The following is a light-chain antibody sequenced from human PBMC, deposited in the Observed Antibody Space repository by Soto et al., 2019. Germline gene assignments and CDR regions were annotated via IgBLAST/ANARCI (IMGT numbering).Light chain of an antibody. Sequence: EIVMTQSPTTLSVSPWERTTLSCRASQSVNSNLAWYQQKPGQAPRLLIYGATTRATGTPARCSGSGSGTEFPLTISSLQSEDFAVYHCQQYNNWYTFGQGTKLEIK. CDR2: GAT. CDR1: QSVNSN. CDR3: QQYNNWYT. J-gene: IGKJ2*01. V-gene: IGKV3-15*01.